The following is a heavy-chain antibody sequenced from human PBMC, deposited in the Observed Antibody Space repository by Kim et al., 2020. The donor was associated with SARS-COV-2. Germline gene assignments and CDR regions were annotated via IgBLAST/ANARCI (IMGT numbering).Heavy chain of an antibody. CDR3: ARTPPYGSGFCGGDCLDY. Sequence: GGSLRLSCAASGFTFSSYGMHWVRQAPGKGLEWVAVIWYDGSNKYYADSVKGRFTISRDNSKNTLYLQMNSLRAEDTAVYYCARTPPYGSGFCGGDCLDYWGQGTLVTVSS. J-gene: IGHJ4*02. CDR2: IWYDGSNK. V-gene: IGHV3-33*01. CDR1: GFTFSSYG. D-gene: IGHD2-21*02.